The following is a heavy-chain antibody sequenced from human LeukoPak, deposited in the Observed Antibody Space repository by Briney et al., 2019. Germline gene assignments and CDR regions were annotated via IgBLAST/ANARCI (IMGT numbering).Heavy chain of an antibody. V-gene: IGHV4-39*01. J-gene: IGHJ4*02. Sequence: SSGTLSLTCAVSGGSISSSSYYWGWIRQPPGKGLEWIGSIYYSGSTYYNPSLKSRVTISVDTSKNQFSLKLSSVTAADTAVYYCARVDYDFWSGYYFFWEVVNYWGQGTLVTVSS. CDR1: GGSISSSSYY. CDR2: IYYSGST. D-gene: IGHD3-3*01. CDR3: ARVDYDFWSGYYFFWEVVNY.